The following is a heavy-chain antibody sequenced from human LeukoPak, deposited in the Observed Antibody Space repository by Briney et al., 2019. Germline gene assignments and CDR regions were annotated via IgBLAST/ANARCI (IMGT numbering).Heavy chain of an antibody. CDR2: ISADGSNK. D-gene: IGHD6-13*01. V-gene: IGHV3-30*14. CDR3: ARGPRYSFY. CDR1: RFTFSTYA. J-gene: IGHJ4*02. Sequence: GGSLRLSCAAPRFTFSTYAMHWVRQAPGKGLGWVAVISADGSNKYYADSVKGRFTISRDQANNTLYLQMNTLRDEDTAVYYCARGPRYSFYWGQGTLVSVSS.